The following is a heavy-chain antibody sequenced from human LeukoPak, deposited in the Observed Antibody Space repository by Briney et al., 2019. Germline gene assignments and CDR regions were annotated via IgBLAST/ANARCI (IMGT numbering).Heavy chain of an antibody. V-gene: IGHV4-4*02. J-gene: IGHJ6*02. CDR1: GGSISSSNW. CDR3: ARDRMYYYGMDV. Sequence: NSSETLSLTCAVSGGSISSSNWWSWVRQPPGKGLEWIGEIYHSGSTNYNPSLKSRVTISVDKSKNQFSLKLSSMTAADTAVYYCARDRMYYYGMDVWGQGTTVTVSS. CDR2: IYHSGST.